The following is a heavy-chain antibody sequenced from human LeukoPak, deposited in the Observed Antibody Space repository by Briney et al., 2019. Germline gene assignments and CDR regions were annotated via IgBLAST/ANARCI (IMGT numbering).Heavy chain of an antibody. Sequence: SETLSLTCAVYGGSFSGYYWSWIRQPPGKGLEWIGEINHSGSTNYNPSLKSRVTISVDTSKNQFSLKLSSVTAADTAVYYCARVVRGDAFDIWGQGTMVTVSS. D-gene: IGHD3-10*02. CDR3: ARVVRGDAFDI. J-gene: IGHJ3*02. V-gene: IGHV4-34*01. CDR1: GGSFSGYY. CDR2: INHSGST.